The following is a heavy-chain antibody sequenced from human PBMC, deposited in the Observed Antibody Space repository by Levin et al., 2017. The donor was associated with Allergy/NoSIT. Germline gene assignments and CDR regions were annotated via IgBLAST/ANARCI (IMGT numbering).Heavy chain of an antibody. CDR3: AKKQGGTTGFSFDV. CDR2: IPGGGSNT. D-gene: IGHD1-14*01. J-gene: IGHJ3*01. V-gene: IGHV3-23*01. CDR1: GFTFSDYA. Sequence: GGSLRLSCAASGFTFSDYAMTWVRQAPGKGLEWVSVIPGGGSNTYYGDSVKGRFTVSRDNSKNTLYLELNSLRAEDTAIYYCAKKQGGTTGFSFDVWGQGTMVTVSS.